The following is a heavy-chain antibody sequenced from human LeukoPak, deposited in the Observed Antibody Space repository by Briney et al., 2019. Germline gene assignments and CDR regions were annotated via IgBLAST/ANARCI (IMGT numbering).Heavy chain of an antibody. V-gene: IGHV3-73*01. J-gene: IGHJ4*02. Sequence: GGSLRLSCAASGFTFSGSAMHWVRQASGKGLEWVGRIRSKANNYATAYAASVKGRFTISRDDSKNTAYLQMNSLKTGDTAAYFCSSGLSVLRSNNTPVDYWGQGTLVTVSS. D-gene: IGHD4-17*01. CDR2: IRSKANNYAT. CDR1: GFTFSGSA. CDR3: SSGLSVLRSNNTPVDY.